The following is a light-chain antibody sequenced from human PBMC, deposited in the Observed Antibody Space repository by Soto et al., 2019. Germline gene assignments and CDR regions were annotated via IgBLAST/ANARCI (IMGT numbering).Light chain of an antibody. CDR2: SNY. CDR3: AAWDDILNGDV. V-gene: IGLV1-44*01. CDR1: SSNIESNT. J-gene: IGLJ1*01. Sequence: QSVLTQPPPASGTHGQRVTISCSGSSSNIESNTVTWYQQLPGTAPKLVIYSNYDRPSGVPDRFSGSTSGTSASLVSRGLHSEDETDYYCAAWDDILNGDVFGGGTKVTV.